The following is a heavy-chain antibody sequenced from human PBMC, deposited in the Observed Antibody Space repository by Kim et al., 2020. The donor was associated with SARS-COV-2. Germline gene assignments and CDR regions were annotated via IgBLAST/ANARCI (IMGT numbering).Heavy chain of an antibody. Sequence: SETLSLTCTVSSGSITTSYYWGWIRQPPGKGLEWIGTVYYSGSTYYNPSLKSRVTISVDPSQSQFSLKLSSVTAADTAVYYCARHDKTIGYCSGGSCYRVFAYWGQGTLVTVSS. J-gene: IGHJ4*02. CDR2: VYYSGST. CDR3: ARHDKTIGYCSGGSCYRVFAY. CDR1: SGSITTSYY. D-gene: IGHD2-15*01. V-gene: IGHV4-39*01.